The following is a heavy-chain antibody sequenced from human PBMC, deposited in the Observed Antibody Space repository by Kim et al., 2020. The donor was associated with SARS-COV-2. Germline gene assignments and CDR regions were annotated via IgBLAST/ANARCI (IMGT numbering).Heavy chain of an antibody. V-gene: IGHV3-15*01. CDR2: IKKKSDVGTI. D-gene: IGHD2-21*01. CDR1: GFTFSNAW. Sequence: GGSLRLSCAASGFTFSNAWMSWVRQAPGKGLEWVARIKKKSDVGTIDYAAPVKGRFTISRDDAKNTMYLQMNSLRSEDTAVYYCTSGLGRTDFDYWGQGTLVTVSS. J-gene: IGHJ4*02. CDR3: TSGLGRTDFDY.